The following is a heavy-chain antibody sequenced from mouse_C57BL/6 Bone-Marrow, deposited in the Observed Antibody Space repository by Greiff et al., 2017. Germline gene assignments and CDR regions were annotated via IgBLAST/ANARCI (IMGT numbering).Heavy chain of an antibody. J-gene: IGHJ4*01. V-gene: IGHV1-26*01. CDR2: INPNNGGT. CDR3: VRSYKGYYAMDY. Sequence: VQLQQSGPELVKPGASVKISCKASGYTFTDYYMNWVKQSHGKSLEWIGDINPNNGGTSYNQKFKGKATLTVDKSSSTAYMELRSLTSEDSAVYYCVRSYKGYYAMDYWGQGTSVTVSS. D-gene: IGHD1-3*01. CDR1: GYTFTDYY.